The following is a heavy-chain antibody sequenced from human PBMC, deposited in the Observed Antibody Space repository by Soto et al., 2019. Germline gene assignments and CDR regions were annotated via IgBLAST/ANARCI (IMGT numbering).Heavy chain of an antibody. Sequence: EVQLVESGGGLIQPGGSLRLSCAASGFTVSSNYMSWVRQAPGKGLEWVSVIYSGGSTYYADSVKGRFTISRDNSKNTLYLQMNSLRAEDTAVYYCARDGAVAGPAGHWGMDVWGQGTTVTVSS. CDR2: IYSGGST. V-gene: IGHV3-53*01. J-gene: IGHJ6*02. CDR3: ARDGAVAGPAGHWGMDV. CDR1: GFTVSSNY. D-gene: IGHD6-19*01.